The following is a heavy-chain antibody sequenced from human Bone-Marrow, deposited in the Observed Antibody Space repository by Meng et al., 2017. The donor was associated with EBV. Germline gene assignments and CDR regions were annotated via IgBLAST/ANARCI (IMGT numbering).Heavy chain of an antibody. V-gene: IGHV1-69*01. CDR2: LIPDCGTP. CDR3: ARESGRGYTPDF. D-gene: IGHD3-10*01. J-gene: IGHJ4*02. Sequence: QVQVVESGAEVKKPGSSVKVSFKASGGAFRYSAISWVRQAPGQGLEWMGGLIPDCGTPDYAPNYQDRVTITADESTSTAYMELNSLTTEDTAIYYCARESGRGYTPDFWGQGTLVTVSS. CDR1: GGAFRYSA.